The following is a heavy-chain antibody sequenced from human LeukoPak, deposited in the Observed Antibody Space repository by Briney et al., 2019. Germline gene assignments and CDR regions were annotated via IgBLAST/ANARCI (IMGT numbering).Heavy chain of an antibody. J-gene: IGHJ4*02. D-gene: IGHD2-15*01. CDR1: GYSISSGYY. Sequence: PSETLSLTCAVSGYSISSGYYWGWIRQPPGKGLEWIATISHTVTTSYNPSLKSRVTMSVDTSKNQFSLRLTSVTAADTAVYFCARVPHCSGGTCYAGGFSFDYWGQGILVTVSS. CDR2: ISHTVTT. V-gene: IGHV4-38-2*01. CDR3: ARVPHCSGGTCYAGGFSFDY.